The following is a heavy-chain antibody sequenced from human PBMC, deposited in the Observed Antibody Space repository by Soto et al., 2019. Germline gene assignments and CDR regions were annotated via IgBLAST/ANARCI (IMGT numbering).Heavy chain of an antibody. V-gene: IGHV3-9*01. J-gene: IGHJ6*02. CDR3: AKDLGRGYYYGMDV. CDR1: GFTFDDYA. CDR2: ISWNSGSI. Sequence: EVQLVESGGGLVQPGRSLRLSCAASGFTFDDYAMHWVRQAPGKGLEWVSGISWNSGSIGYADSVKGRFTISRDNAKNSLYLQMNSLRAEDTALYYCAKDLGRGYYYGMDVWGQGTTVTVSS. D-gene: IGHD3-10*01.